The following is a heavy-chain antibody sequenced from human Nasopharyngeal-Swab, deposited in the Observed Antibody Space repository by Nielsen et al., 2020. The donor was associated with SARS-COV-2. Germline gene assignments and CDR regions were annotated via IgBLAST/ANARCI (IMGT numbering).Heavy chain of an antibody. CDR2: IYHSGST. V-gene: IGHV4-4*02. J-gene: IGHJ3*02. CDR3: ARDRLSDAFDI. Sequence: WIRQPPGKGLEWIGEIYHSGSTNYNPSLKSRVTISVDKSRNQFSLKLSSVTAADTAVYYCARDRLSDAFDIWGQGTMVTVS.